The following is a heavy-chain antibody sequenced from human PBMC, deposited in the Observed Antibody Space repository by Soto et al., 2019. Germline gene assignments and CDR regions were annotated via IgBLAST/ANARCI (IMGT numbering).Heavy chain of an antibody. J-gene: IGHJ6*02. V-gene: IGHV1-69*13. CDR2: IIPIFGTA. Sequence: SVKVSCKASGGTFSSYAISWVRQAPGQGLEWMGGIIPIFGTANYAQKFQGRVTITADESTSSAYMELSSLRSEDTAVYYCARVGRYTTARAPGYYYGMDGWGQGSTVTVSS. D-gene: IGHD5-18*01. CDR3: ARVGRYTTARAPGYYYGMDG. CDR1: GGTFSSYA.